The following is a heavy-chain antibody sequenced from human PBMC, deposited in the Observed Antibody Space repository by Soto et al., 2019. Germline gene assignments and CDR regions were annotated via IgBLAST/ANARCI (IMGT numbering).Heavy chain of an antibody. J-gene: IGHJ4*02. V-gene: IGHV3-23*01. Sequence: GGSLRLSCSASRFTFGCYAMSWVRQAPGKGLEWVSGITGNAANTVYADSVKGRFTISRDNSKNALYLQLNSLRAEDTAVYFCAKAARDCGGDCYSSYFDSWGQGALVTVSS. D-gene: IGHD2-21*02. CDR1: RFTFGCYA. CDR3: AKAARDCGGDCYSSYFDS. CDR2: ITGNAANT.